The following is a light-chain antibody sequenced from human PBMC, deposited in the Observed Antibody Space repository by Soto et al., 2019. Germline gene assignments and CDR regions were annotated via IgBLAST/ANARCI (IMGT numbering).Light chain of an antibody. V-gene: IGLV2-14*01. CDR3: SSYTKSRTPYV. Sequence: QSVLTQPASVSGSPGQSITISCTGTNSDVGGYNYVSWYQQHPGKAPKLMIYEVRNRPSGVSDRFSGSKSGNTASLTISGMQAEEEADYYCSSYTKSRTPYVFGTGTKVTV. CDR1: NSDVGGYNY. CDR2: EVR. J-gene: IGLJ1*01.